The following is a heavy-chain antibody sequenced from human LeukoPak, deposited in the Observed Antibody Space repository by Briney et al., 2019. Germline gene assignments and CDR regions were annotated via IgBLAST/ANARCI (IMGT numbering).Heavy chain of an antibody. Sequence: SETLSLTCAVYGGSFSGYYWSWIRQPPGKGLEWIGEINHSGSTNYSPSLKSRVTISVDTSKNQFSLKLSSVTAADTAVYYCARKAGYYYDSSGYRQSALFVFDIWGQGTMVTVSS. J-gene: IGHJ3*02. CDR1: GGSFSGYY. CDR3: ARKAGYYYDSSGYRQSALFVFDI. D-gene: IGHD3-22*01. V-gene: IGHV4-34*01. CDR2: INHSGST.